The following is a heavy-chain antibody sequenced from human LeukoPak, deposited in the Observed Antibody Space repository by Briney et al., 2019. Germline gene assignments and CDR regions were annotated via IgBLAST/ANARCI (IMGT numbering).Heavy chain of an antibody. D-gene: IGHD6-19*01. CDR2: ISYDGSNK. Sequence: GGSLRLSCAASGFTFSSYAMHWVRQAPGKGLEWVAVISYDGSNKYYADSVKGRFTISRDNSKNTLYLQMNSLRAEDTAVYYCAKVKYSSGRYFDYWGQGTLVTVSS. V-gene: IGHV3-30*04. CDR1: GFTFSSYA. CDR3: AKVKYSSGRYFDY. J-gene: IGHJ4*02.